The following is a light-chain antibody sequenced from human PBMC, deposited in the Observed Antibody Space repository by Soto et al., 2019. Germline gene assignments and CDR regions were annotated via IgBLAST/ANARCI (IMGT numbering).Light chain of an antibody. CDR2: GAS. CDR3: QQYNDWPPMYT. CDR1: QSVGSK. J-gene: IGKJ2*01. V-gene: IGKV3-15*01. Sequence: EIVMTQSPDTLSMSPGERATLSCRASQSVGSKLAWYQQKPGQAPRLLIYGASTRATGIPARFSGSGSGTECTLTISSLQSEDFAVYFCQQYNDWPPMYTFGQGTKLEIK.